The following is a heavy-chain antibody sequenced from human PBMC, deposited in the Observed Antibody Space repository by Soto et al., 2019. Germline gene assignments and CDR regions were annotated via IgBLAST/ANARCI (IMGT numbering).Heavy chain of an antibody. Sequence: QVQLVESGGGVVQPGRSLRLSCAASGFTFSSYAMHWGRRAPGKGLEWMAVMSYDGSNKYYADSVKGRFTISRDNSKNTLYLQMNSLRPEDTALYYCASDGGAYWGQGTLVLVSS. V-gene: IGHV3-30-3*01. CDR1: GFTFSSYA. D-gene: IGHD3-16*01. CDR3: ASDGGAY. J-gene: IGHJ4*02. CDR2: MSYDGSNK.